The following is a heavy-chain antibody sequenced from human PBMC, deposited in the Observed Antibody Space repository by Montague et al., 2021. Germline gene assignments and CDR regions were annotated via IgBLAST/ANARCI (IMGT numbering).Heavy chain of an antibody. CDR1: GFVFSSYW. CDR3: AKGGTTAMTPSSA. CDR2: IKQDRFEK. V-gene: IGHV3-7*01. D-gene: IGHD4-17*01. J-gene: IGHJ5*01. Sequence: SLRLSCAASGFVFSSYWMTWVRRAPGKGLEWVANIKQDRFEKYYVESVRGRFTISRDNDKDSLYLQMNSLGVEDTAMYYCAKGGTTAMTPSSAWGHGTLVTVSS.